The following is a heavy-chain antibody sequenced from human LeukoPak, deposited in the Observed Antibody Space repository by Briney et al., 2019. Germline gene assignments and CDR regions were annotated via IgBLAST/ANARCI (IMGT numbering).Heavy chain of an antibody. CDR3: VKDLGRYRNNCFDY. J-gene: IGHJ4*02. D-gene: IGHD1-26*01. CDR1: GFTFSDYA. Sequence: GGSLRLSCAASGFTFSDYAMSWVRQAPGKGLEWVSSIGGTGDDTFYADSVKGRFTISRDNSKNTLYLHLSSLRAEDTAVYYCVKDLGRYRNNCFDYWGQGTLVTVSS. CDR2: IGGTGDDT. V-gene: IGHV3-23*01.